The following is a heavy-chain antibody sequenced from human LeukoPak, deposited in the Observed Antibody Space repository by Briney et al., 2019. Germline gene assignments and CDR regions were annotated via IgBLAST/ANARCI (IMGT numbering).Heavy chain of an antibody. V-gene: IGHV3-30*02. D-gene: IGHD6-13*01. CDR1: GFTFSSYG. CDR3: ARVGGTGSSWHRTYYYYMDV. CDR2: IRYDGSNK. J-gene: IGHJ6*03. Sequence: GGSLRLSCAASGFTFSSYGMHWVRQAPGKGLEWVAFIRYDGSNKYYADSVKGRFTISRDNSKNTLYLQMNSLRSDDTAVYYCARVGGTGSSWHRTYYYYMDVWGKGTTVTVSS.